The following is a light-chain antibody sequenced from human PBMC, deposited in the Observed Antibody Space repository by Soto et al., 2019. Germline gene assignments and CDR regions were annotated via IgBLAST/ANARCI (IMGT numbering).Light chain of an antibody. CDR3: QQYNNWPPLT. Sequence: EIVLTQSPGTLSLSPGERATLSCRASQIITRRSLAWYQQKPGQAPRLLIYGASSRATGIADRFSGSGSGTDFTLTISSLQSEDFAVYYCQQYNNWPPLTFGGGTKVEIK. V-gene: IGKV3-20*01. CDR1: QIITRRS. J-gene: IGKJ4*01. CDR2: GAS.